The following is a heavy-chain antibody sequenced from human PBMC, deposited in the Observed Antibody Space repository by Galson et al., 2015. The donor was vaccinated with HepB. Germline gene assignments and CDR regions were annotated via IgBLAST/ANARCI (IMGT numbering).Heavy chain of an antibody. CDR1: GFTFSSYG. V-gene: IGHV3-30*03. CDR3: ARGGSLYGPSGSYYYYMDV. D-gene: IGHD3-16*01. J-gene: IGHJ6*03. CDR2: ISYDGSNK. Sequence: SLRLSCAASGFTFSSYGMHWVRQAPGKGLEWVAVISYDGSNKYYADSVKGRFTISRDNSKNTLYLQMNSLRAEDTAVYYCARGGSLYGPSGSYYYYMDVWGKGTTVTVSS.